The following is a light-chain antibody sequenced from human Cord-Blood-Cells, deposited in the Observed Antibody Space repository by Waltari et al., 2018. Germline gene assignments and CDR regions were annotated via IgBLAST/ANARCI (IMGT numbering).Light chain of an antibody. CDR1: SSDVGSSNL. Sequence: QSALTQPASVSGSPGQSITISCTGTSSDVGSSNLVSWYQQHPGKAPKLMIYEGSKRPSGVSNRFSGYKSGNTASLTISGLQAEDEADYYCCSYAGSSRVFGGGTKLTVL. CDR3: CSYAGSSRV. V-gene: IGLV2-23*01. CDR2: EGS. J-gene: IGLJ3*02.